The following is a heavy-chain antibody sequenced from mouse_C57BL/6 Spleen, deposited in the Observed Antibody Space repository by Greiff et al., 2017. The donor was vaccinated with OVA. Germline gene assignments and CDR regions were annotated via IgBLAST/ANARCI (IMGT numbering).Heavy chain of an antibody. CDR3: ARPRDYGAMDY. CDR2: ISSGSSTF. CDR1: GFTFSDYG. D-gene: IGHD3-1*01. Sequence: EVMLVESGGGLVKPGGSLKLSCAASGFTFSDYGMHWVRQAPEKGLEWVAYISSGSSTFYYADTVKGRFTISRDNAKNTLFLQMTSLRSEDTAMYYCARPRDYGAMDYWGQGTSVTVSS. V-gene: IGHV5-17*01. J-gene: IGHJ4*01.